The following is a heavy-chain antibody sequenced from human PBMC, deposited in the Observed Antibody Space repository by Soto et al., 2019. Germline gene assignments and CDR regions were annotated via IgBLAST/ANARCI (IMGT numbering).Heavy chain of an antibody. Sequence: GGSLRLSCAASGFNFNSYTINWVRQAPGKRLEWLSSISSSGYIFSTDSVRGRFTISRDNAKNSVYLQINSLRAEDAAVYFCARDCSGGSCYSGMDVWGQGTTVTVSS. CDR3: ARDCSGGSCYSGMDV. D-gene: IGHD2-15*01. CDR1: GFNFNSYT. CDR2: ISSSGYI. J-gene: IGHJ6*02. V-gene: IGHV3-21*01.